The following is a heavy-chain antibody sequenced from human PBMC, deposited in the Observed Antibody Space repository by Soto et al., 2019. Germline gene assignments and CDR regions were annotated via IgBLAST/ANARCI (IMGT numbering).Heavy chain of an antibody. D-gene: IGHD1-26*01. CDR1: GLTVSNHY. CDR2: IYSGGNT. V-gene: IGHV3-66*01. CDR3: TPGREQNFQ. Sequence: EVLLVESGGGLVQPGGSLRLSCAASGLTVSNHYITWVRQAPGKGLEWVSLIYSGGNTYYADSVKGRFTISRDSSRNTVYLQMHSLRPEDTAVYYCTPGREQNFQWGQGTLVTVSS. J-gene: IGHJ4*02.